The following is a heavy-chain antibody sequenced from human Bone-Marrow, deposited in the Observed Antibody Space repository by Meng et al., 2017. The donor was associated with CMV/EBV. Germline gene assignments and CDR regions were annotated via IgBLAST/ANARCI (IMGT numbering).Heavy chain of an antibody. V-gene: IGHV3-7*01. CDR1: GFTFSDYW. J-gene: IGHJ4*02. CDR2: IKEDGSDK. D-gene: IGHD1/OR15-1a*01. Sequence: GESLKIPCAASGFTFSDYWMTWVRQAPGKGLQWVANIKEDGSDKYCVDSLKGRFTISRDNANDSLHLQKNSLTAEDTAVYYCARGGREGTGDFWGQGTLVTVSS. CDR3: ARGGREGTGDF.